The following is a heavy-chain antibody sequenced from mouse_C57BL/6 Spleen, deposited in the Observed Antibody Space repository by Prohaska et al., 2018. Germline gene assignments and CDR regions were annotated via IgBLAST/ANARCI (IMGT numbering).Heavy chain of an antibody. CDR2: INPNNGGT. V-gene: IGHV1-26*01. CDR3: ARWDDGGD. J-gene: IGHJ4*01. D-gene: IGHD2-3*01. CDR1: GYTFTDYY. Sequence: SVKISCKASGYTFTDYYMNWVKQSHGKSLEWIGDINPNNGGTSYNQKFKGKATLTVDKSSSTAYMELRSLTSEDSAVYYCARWDDGGDWGQGTSVTVSS.